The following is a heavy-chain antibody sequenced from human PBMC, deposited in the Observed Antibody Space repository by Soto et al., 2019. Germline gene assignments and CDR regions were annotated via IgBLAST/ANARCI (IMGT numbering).Heavy chain of an antibody. Sequence: GGSLRLSCAASGFTVSSNYMSWVRQAPGKGLEWVSVIYSGGSTYYADSVKGRFTISRHNSKNTLYLQMNSLRAEDTAVYYCARGHLSRDYYDSSGYYFSWFDPWGQGTLVTVSS. CDR2: IYSGGST. J-gene: IGHJ5*02. D-gene: IGHD3-22*01. V-gene: IGHV3-53*04. CDR1: GFTVSSNY. CDR3: ARGHLSRDYYDSSGYYFSWFDP.